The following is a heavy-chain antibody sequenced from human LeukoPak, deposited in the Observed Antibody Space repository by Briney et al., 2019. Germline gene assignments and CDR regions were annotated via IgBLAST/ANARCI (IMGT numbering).Heavy chain of an antibody. CDR3: ARQIHYDFWSGYYLGAPSAKGYGFDY. D-gene: IGHD3-3*01. CDR1: GYSFTSYW. Sequence: GESLKISCKGSGYSFTSYWIGWVRQMPGKGLEWMGIIYPGDSDTRYSPSFQGQVTISADKSISTAYLQWSSLKASDTAMYYCARQIHYDFWSGYYLGAPSAKGYGFDYWGQGTLVTVSS. CDR2: IYPGDSDT. V-gene: IGHV5-51*01. J-gene: IGHJ4*02.